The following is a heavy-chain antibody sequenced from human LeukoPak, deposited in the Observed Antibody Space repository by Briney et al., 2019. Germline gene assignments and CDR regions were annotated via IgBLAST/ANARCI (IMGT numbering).Heavy chain of an antibody. CDR2: ISSSSSYI. CDR3: AIPVPAAINY. D-gene: IGHD2-2*01. CDR1: GFTFSSYA. Sequence: GGSLRLSCAASGFTFSSYAMSWVRQAPGKGLEWVSSISSSSSYIYYADSVKGRFTISRDNAKNSLYLQMNSLRAEDTAVYYCAIPVPAAINYWGQGTLVTVSS. V-gene: IGHV3-21*01. J-gene: IGHJ4*02.